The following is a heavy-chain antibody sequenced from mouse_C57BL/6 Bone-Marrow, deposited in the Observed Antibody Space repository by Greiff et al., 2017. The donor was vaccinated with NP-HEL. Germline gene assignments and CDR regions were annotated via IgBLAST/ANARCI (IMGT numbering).Heavy chain of an antibody. V-gene: IGHV5-9-1*02. CDR3: TTIYYGNYGWYFDV. Sequence: EVQVVESGEGLVKPGGSLKLSCAASGFTFSSYAMSWVRQTPEKRLEWVAYISSGGDYIYYADTVKGRFTISRDNARNTLYPQMSSLKSEDTAMYYCTTIYYGNYGWYFDVWGTGTTVTVSS. CDR1: GFTFSSYA. D-gene: IGHD2-1*01. J-gene: IGHJ1*03. CDR2: ISSGGDYI.